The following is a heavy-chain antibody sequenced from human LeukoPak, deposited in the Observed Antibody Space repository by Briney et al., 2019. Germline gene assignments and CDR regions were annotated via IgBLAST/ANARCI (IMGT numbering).Heavy chain of an antibody. J-gene: IGHJ3*02. Sequence: TGGSLRLSCAASGFTFSSYWMHWVRQAPGKGLVWVSRIISYGSITTYADSVEGRFTISRDNAKNTLYLQMNSLRAEDTAVYYCARVVYYYDSSGYPGAFDIWGQGTMVTVSS. CDR1: GFTFSSYW. V-gene: IGHV3-74*01. CDR3: ARVVYYYDSSGYPGAFDI. D-gene: IGHD3-22*01. CDR2: IISYGSIT.